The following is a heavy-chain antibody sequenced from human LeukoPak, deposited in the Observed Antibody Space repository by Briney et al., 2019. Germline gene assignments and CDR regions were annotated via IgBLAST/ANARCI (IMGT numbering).Heavy chain of an antibody. CDR1: GGSFSGYY. CDR2: IYYSGST. V-gene: IGHV4-34*01. J-gene: IGHJ4*02. D-gene: IGHD6-19*01. Sequence: SETLSLTCAVYGGSFSGYYWSWIRQPPGKGLEWIGSIYYSGSTYYNPSLKSRVTISVDTSKNQFSLKLSSVTAADTAVYYCARMYSSGWYSGYWGQGTLVTVSS. CDR3: ARMYSSGWYSGY.